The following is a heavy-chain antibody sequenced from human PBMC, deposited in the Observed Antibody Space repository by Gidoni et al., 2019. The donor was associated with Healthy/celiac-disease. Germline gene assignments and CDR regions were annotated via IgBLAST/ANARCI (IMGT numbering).Heavy chain of an antibody. CDR2: IRSKANSYAT. CDR3: TRDIVGATRSFDY. Sequence: EVQLVESGGGVVQPGGSLKLSCAASGVTFSGSAMHWVRRASGKGLEWFGRIRSKANSYATAYAASVKGRFTISRDDSKNTAYLQMNSLKTEDTAVYYCTRDIVGATRSFDYWGQGTLVTVSS. J-gene: IGHJ4*02. V-gene: IGHV3-73*01. D-gene: IGHD1-26*01. CDR1: GVTFSGSA.